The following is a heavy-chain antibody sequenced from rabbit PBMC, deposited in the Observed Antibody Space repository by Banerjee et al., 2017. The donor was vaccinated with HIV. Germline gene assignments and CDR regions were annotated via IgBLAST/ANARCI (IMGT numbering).Heavy chain of an antibody. CDR3: ARGAVGYGVARYFNL. J-gene: IGHJ4*01. V-gene: IGHV1S47*01. Sequence: QEQLVESGGALVTPGGTLTLTCKASGFDFSNSYYICWVRQAPGRGLEWIGCIYNGDGSTYYANWVNGRFTISRSTSLNTVTLQMTSLTAADTATYFCARGAVGYGVARYFNLWGQGTLVTVS. D-gene: IGHD6-1*01. CDR2: IYNGDGST. CDR1: GFDFSNSYY.